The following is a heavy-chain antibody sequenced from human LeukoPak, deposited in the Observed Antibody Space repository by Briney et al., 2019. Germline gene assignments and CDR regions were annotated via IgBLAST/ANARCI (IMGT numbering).Heavy chain of an antibody. CDR1: GGTFSSYA. Sequence: ASVKVSCKASGGTFSSYAISWVRQAPGQGLEWMGGIIPIFGTANYAQKFQGRVTITADKSTSTAYMELSSLRSEDTAVYYCARVTYYYDSYPSDGYMDVWGKGTTVTVSS. D-gene: IGHD3-22*01. CDR3: ARVTYYYDSYPSDGYMDV. CDR2: IIPIFGTA. V-gene: IGHV1-69*06. J-gene: IGHJ6*03.